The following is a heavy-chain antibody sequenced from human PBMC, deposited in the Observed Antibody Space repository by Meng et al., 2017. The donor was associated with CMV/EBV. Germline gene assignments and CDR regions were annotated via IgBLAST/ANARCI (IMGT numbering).Heavy chain of an antibody. V-gene: IGHV1-2*02. CDR2: INPNSGGT. CDR3: ARETPQYSSTWYGGSNWFDP. J-gene: IGHJ5*02. D-gene: IGHD6-13*01. CDR1: GHTFTGYY. Sequence: ASVKVSCKASGHTFTGYYMHWVRQAPGQGFEWMGWINPNSGGTNYAQKFHGRVTMTRDTSISTAYMELSRLRSDDTAVYYCARETPQYSSTWYGGSNWFDPWGQGTLVTVSS.